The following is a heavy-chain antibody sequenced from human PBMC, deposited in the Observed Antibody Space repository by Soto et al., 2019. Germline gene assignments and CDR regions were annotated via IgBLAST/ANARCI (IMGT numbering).Heavy chain of an antibody. D-gene: IGHD6-19*01. CDR2: IIGSGDST. Sequence: PVGSLRLSCTVSGFTFRSYGVNWVRQAPGGGLEWVSNIIGSGDSTYYADSVKGRFTISRDNSQNTLFLQMDSLRVEDTATYYCVKDRAFRTVAGTDHWGQGTLVTVSS. CDR1: GFTFRSYG. CDR3: VKDRAFRTVAGTDH. J-gene: IGHJ4*02. V-gene: IGHV3-23*01.